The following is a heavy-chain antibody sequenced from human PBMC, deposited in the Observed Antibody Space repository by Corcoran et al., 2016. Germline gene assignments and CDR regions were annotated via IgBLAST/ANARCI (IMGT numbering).Heavy chain of an antibody. D-gene: IGHD3-10*01. CDR1: GYTFTGYY. J-gene: IGHJ4*02. Sequence: QVQLVQSGAEVKKPGASVKVSCKASGYTFTGYYMHWVRQAPGQGLEWMGWINPNSGDTNYAQKFQGRVTMTRDTSISTAYMELSRLRSDDTAVYYCARDLSYYGSGSYYFDYWGQGTLVTVSS. V-gene: IGHV1-2*02. CDR2: INPNSGDT. CDR3: ARDLSYYGSGSYYFDY.